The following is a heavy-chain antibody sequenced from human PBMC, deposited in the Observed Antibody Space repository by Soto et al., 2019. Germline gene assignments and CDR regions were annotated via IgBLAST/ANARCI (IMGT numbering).Heavy chain of an antibody. CDR1: GDSFTPYW. D-gene: IGHD3-9*01. V-gene: IGHV5-51*01. J-gene: IGHJ4*02. CDR2: IYPGDSDT. Sequence: GESLTSSVRGAGDSFTPYWLGWVRQVPGKGLEWMGIIYPGDSDTRYSPSFQGQVTISADKSISAAHLQWSSLKASDTAMYFCARRRGLVGSFDYWGRGTLVTVSS. CDR3: ARRRGLVGSFDY.